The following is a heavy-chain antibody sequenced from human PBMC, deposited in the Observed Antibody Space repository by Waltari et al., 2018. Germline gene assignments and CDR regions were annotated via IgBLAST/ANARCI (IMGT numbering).Heavy chain of an antibody. Sequence: QLQLQESGPGLVKPSETLSLTCTVSGGSISSSSYYWGWIRQPPGKGLEWIGSIYYSGSTYYNPSLKSRVTISVDTSKNQFSLKLSSVTAADTAVDYCARKSAFLPRGTLFDYWGQGTLVTVSS. CDR1: GGSISSSSYY. J-gene: IGHJ4*02. D-gene: IGHD2-15*01. CDR2: IYYSGST. CDR3: ARKSAFLPRGTLFDY. V-gene: IGHV4-39*07.